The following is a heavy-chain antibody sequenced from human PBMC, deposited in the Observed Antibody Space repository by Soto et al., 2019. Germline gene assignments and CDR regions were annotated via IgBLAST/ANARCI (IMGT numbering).Heavy chain of an antibody. Sequence: SETLSLTCTVSGGSISSYYWSWIRQPPGKGLEWIGYIYYSGSTNYNPSLKSRVTISVDTSKNQFSLKLGSVTAADTAVYYCARGPVDYDFWSSNFDYWGQGTLVTVSS. CDR1: GGSISSYY. J-gene: IGHJ4*02. CDR2: IYYSGST. V-gene: IGHV4-59*01. D-gene: IGHD3-3*01. CDR3: ARGPVDYDFWSSNFDY.